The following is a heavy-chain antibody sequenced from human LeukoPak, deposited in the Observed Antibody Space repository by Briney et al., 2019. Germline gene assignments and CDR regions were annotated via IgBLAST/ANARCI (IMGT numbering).Heavy chain of an antibody. V-gene: IGHV3-23*01. CDR1: GFTFSSYS. Sequence: GGSLRLSCAASGFTFSSYSMNWVRQAPGKGLEWVSAISGSGGSTYYADSVKGRFTISRDNSKNTLYLQMNSLRAEDTAVYYCAKDRMVAATRSGFDYWGQGTLVTVSS. D-gene: IGHD2-15*01. CDR3: AKDRMVAATRSGFDY. CDR2: ISGSGGST. J-gene: IGHJ4*02.